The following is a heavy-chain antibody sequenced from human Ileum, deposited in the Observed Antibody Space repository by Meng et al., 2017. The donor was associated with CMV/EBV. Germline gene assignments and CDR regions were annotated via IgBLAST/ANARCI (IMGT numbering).Heavy chain of an antibody. D-gene: IGHD1-1*01. CDR2: IYSGGSM. CDR1: GFIVSSNY. CDR3: AKGVAGPGTLPDPFDY. J-gene: IGHJ4*02. V-gene: IGHV3-66*02. Sequence: GESLKISCAASGFIVSSNYLSWVRQAPGKGLEWVSVIYSGGSMYYADSVKGRFTISRDNSKNTLYLQMNSLRPEDTAVYYCAKGVAGPGTLPDPFDYWGQGKLVNGAS.